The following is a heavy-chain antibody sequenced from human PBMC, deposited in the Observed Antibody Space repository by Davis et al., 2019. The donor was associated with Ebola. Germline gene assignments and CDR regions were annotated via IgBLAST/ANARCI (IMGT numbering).Heavy chain of an antibody. V-gene: IGHV1-18*01. J-gene: IGHJ4*02. CDR1: GYTFSSYG. D-gene: IGHD3-3*01. CDR2: ISAYTGNT. Sequence: AASVKVSCKASGYTFSSYGISWVRQAPGQGLEWMAWISAYTGNTNYAQKLQGSVTMTRNTSISTAYMELSSLRSEDTAVYYCARDPPGGGHYDFWSGYYIRAYFDYWGQGTLVTVSS. CDR3: ARDPPGGGHYDFWSGYYIRAYFDY.